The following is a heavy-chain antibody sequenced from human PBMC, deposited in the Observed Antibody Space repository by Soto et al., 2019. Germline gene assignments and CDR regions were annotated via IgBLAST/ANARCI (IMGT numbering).Heavy chain of an antibody. V-gene: IGHV4-34*01. CDR2: INHSGST. CDR3: ARLGCSSTSCYRTGWFDP. D-gene: IGHD2-2*01. Sequence: SETLSLTCAVYGGSFSGYYWSWIRQPPGKGLEWIGEINHSGSTNYNPSLKSRVTISVDTSKNQFSLKLSSVTAADTAVYYCARLGCSSTSCYRTGWFDPWGQGTLVTVSS. CDR1: GGSFSGYY. J-gene: IGHJ5*02.